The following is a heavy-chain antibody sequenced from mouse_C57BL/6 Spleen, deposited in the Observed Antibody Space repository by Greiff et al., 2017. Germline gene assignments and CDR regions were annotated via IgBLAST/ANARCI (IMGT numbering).Heavy chain of an antibody. CDR3: TRAGGYSGSSYPWYFEV. V-gene: IGHV1-15*01. CDR1: GYTFTDYE. J-gene: IGHJ1*03. CDR2: IDPETGGT. D-gene: IGHD1-1*01. Sequence: VQLQQSGAELVRPGASVTLSCKVSGYTFTDYEMHWVKQTPVHGLEWIGAIDPETGGTAYNQKFKGKAILTADKSSSTAYMELRSLTSEDSAVXYCTRAGGYSGSSYPWYFEVWGTEATVTASS.